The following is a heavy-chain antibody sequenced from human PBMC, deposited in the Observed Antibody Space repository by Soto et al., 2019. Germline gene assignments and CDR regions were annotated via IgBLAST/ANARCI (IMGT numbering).Heavy chain of an antibody. CDR3: ASGWRVDAFDI. V-gene: IGHV3-53*04. CDR2: IYSGGST. D-gene: IGHD3-3*01. CDR1: GFTVSSSY. Sequence: EVQLVESGGGLVQPGGSLRLSCAASGFTVSSSYMSYVRQAPGKGLEWVSVIYSGGSTFYADSVKGRVTISRHNSNNTRYLQMNSLRAEDTAVYYCASGWRVDAFDIWGQGTMVTVSS. J-gene: IGHJ3*02.